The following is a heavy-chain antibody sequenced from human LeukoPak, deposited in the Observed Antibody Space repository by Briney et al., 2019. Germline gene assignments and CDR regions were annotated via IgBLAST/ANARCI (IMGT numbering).Heavy chain of an antibody. V-gene: IGHV3-23*01. D-gene: IGHD2-21*02. J-gene: IGHJ4*02. CDR3: AKDRGVWYYFDY. CDR2: ISGSGCST. CDR1: GFTFSSYA. Sequence: PGGSLRLSCAASGFTFSSYAMSWVRQAPGKGLEWVSAISGSGCSTYYADSVKGLFTISRDNSKNTLYLQMNSLRAEDTAVYYCAKDRGVWYYFDYWGQGTLVTVSS.